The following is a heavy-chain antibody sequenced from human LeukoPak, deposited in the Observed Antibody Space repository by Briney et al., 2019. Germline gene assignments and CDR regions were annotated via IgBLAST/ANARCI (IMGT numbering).Heavy chain of an antibody. CDR1: GFTSTIYE. D-gene: IGHD3-22*01. CDR3: AREMEYSYDRSAYDDFYI. J-gene: IGHJ3*02. Sequence: GGSLRLSCAASGFTSTIYEMNCVPHAPGKGLEWVSYFSSSGSTIYYAGSVKGRFTISRDNAKNSLYLQMTSLRAEDTAVYYCAREMEYSYDRSAYDDFYIWGQGTMVTVSS. CDR2: FSSSGSTI. V-gene: IGHV3-48*03.